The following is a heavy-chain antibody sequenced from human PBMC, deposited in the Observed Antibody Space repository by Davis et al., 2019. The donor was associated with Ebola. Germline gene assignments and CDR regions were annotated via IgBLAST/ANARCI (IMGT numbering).Heavy chain of an antibody. J-gene: IGHJ4*02. V-gene: IGHV3-74*01. D-gene: IGHD5-24*01. CDR1: GFTLSGLW. Sequence: PGGSLRLSCVASGFTLSGLWMHWVRQAPGKGLVWVSRINSDGSTTSYADSVKGRFTISRDNAKNTLYLQMNSLRAEDTAVYYCAGGAMATTNWGQGTLVTVSS. CDR3: AGGAMATTN. CDR2: INSDGSTT.